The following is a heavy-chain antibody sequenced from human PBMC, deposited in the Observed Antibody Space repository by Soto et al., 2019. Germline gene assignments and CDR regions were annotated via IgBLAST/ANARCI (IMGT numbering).Heavy chain of an antibody. V-gene: IGHV3-23*01. CDR1: GFKFSNYA. D-gene: IGHD3-16*01. CDR2: ISATGGGT. Sequence: GGSLRLSCAASGFKFSNYAMSWVRQAPGKGLEWVSLISATGGGTYYADSVKGRFTISRDNSHNTLYLQVHSLTAEDTAVYYCAKGRRAGGNSAFYFDFWGQGSQVTVSS. J-gene: IGHJ4*02. CDR3: AKGRRAGGNSAFYFDF.